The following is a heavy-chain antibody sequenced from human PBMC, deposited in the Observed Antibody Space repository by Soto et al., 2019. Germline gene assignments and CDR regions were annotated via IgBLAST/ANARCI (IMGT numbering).Heavy chain of an antibody. J-gene: IGHJ4*02. Sequence: SDTLSLTCAVSGGSISSSNWWGWVRQPPGKGLEWIGEIYHSESTNYNPSLKSRVTISVDKSKYQFSLKLSSVTAAETALYYCASARSITFLFEHWGQGTLVTVSS. D-gene: IGHD2-21*01. CDR1: GGSISSSNW. CDR2: IYHSEST. CDR3: ASARSITFLFEH. V-gene: IGHV4-4*02.